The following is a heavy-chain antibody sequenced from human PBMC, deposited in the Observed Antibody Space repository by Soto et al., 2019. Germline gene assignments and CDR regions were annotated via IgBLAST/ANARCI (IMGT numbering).Heavy chain of an antibody. CDR3: ARRGYGLYFDY. V-gene: IGHV3-64*01. J-gene: IGHJ4*02. D-gene: IGHD3-10*01. Sequence: EVQLVESGGGLVLPGGPRSPSLPPSGLTLSYLPCNWSGQAPGKGLEYVSVISGNGDSTYYANSVKGRFTISRDNSKNTLYLQMGSLRDEDMAVYYCARRGYGLYFDYWGQGTLVTVSS. CDR1: GLTLSYLP. CDR2: ISGNGDST.